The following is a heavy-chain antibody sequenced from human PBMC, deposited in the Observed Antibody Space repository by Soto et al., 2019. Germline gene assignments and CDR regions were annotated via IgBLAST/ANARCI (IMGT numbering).Heavy chain of an antibody. J-gene: IGHJ4*02. D-gene: IGHD4-4*01. V-gene: IGHV3-21*04. CDR1: GFTFTRYS. CDR3: GRDRGYSSFDY. Sequence: GGSLRLSCAASGFTFTRYSMNWVRQAPGKGLEWGSSISSTTNYIYYADSMKGRFTVSRGNAKNSVYLDMNSLRVEDTAVYYCGRDRGYSSFDYWGQGTPVTVSS. CDR2: ISSTTNYI.